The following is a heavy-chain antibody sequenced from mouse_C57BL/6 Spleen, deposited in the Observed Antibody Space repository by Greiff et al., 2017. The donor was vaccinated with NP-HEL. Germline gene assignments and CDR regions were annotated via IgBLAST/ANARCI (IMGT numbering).Heavy chain of an antibody. CDR3: ARNGVYFDD. Sequence: QVQLQQSGAELVKPGASVKLSCKASGYTFTSYWMQWVKQRPGQGLEWIGEIDPSDSYTNYNQKFKGKATLTVDTSSSTAYMQLSSLASEDSAVYYCARNGVYFDDWGKGTTLTVAS. J-gene: IGHJ2*01. V-gene: IGHV1-50*01. CDR2: IDPSDSYT. CDR1: GYTFTSYW.